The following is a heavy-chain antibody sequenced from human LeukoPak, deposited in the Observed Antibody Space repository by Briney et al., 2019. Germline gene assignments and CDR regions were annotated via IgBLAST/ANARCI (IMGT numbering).Heavy chain of an antibody. V-gene: IGHV1-18*01. Sequence: ASVKVSCKASGYTFTSYGISWVRQAPGQGLEWMGWISAYNGNTNYAQKLQGRVTMTTDTSTSTAYMELRSLRSDDTAVYYCASPSDGDPALGYWGQGTLVTVSS. CDR3: ASPSDGDPALGY. J-gene: IGHJ4*02. CDR2: ISAYNGNT. D-gene: IGHD4-17*01. CDR1: GYTFTSYG.